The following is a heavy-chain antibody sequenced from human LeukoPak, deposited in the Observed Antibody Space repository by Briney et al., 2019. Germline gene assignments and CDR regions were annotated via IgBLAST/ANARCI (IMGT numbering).Heavy chain of an antibody. CDR3: AKSDYFDS. J-gene: IGHJ4*02. Sequence: AGGSLRLSCAASGFTFSDYYMSWIRQAPGKGLEWVSYISSSGSTIYYAGSVKGRFTISRDSSKNTLYLQMNRLGAEDTAVYYCAKSDYFDSWGQGTLVTVSS. CDR2: ISSSGSTI. CDR1: GFTFSDYY. V-gene: IGHV3-11*04.